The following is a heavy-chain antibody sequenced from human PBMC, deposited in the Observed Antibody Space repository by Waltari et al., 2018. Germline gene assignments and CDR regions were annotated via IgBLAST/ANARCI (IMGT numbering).Heavy chain of an antibody. CDR2: IIPICGTA. V-gene: IGHV1-69*14. CDR1: GGTFSSYA. CDR3: TLNSFYYDSSGYFSH. D-gene: IGHD3-22*01. J-gene: IGHJ4*02. Sequence: QVQLVQSGAEVKKPGSSVKVSCKASGGTFSSYAISWVRQAPGQGLEWMGGIIPICGTANYAQKFQGRVTITADKSTITAYMELSSLRSEDTAVYYCTLNSFYYDSSGYFSHWGQGTLVIVSS.